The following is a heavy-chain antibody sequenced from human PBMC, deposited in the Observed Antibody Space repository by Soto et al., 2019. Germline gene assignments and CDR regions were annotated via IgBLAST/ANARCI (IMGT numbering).Heavy chain of an antibody. J-gene: IGHJ1*01. Sequence: EVQLVESGGGLVQPGGSLRLSCAASGFTFSSYWMHWVRQAPGKGLVWVSSISTDASSTSYADPVQGRVTISRDNAKNTLYLQMNSVRAEDTAVYYCARLPNKSPQNWGQGTLVIVSP. CDR3: ARLPNKSPQN. CDR2: ISTDASST. CDR1: GFTFSSYW. V-gene: IGHV3-74*01.